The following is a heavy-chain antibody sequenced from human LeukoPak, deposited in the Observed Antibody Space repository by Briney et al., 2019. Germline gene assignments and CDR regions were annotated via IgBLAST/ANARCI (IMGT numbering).Heavy chain of an antibody. CDR2: INQDGSEK. CDR3: ARLGYCSGGRGYSGVSRRFEY. Sequence: GGSLRLSCAPSKFTLSSYCMTWVRQAPGKGLEWVANINQDGSEKYYVDSVKGRFTISRDNAQNSLYLQMNSLRAEDRAVYYCARLGYCSGGRGYSGVSRRFEYWGEGNLVTVSS. V-gene: IGHV3-7*01. J-gene: IGHJ4*02. CDR1: KFTLSSYC. D-gene: IGHD2-15*01.